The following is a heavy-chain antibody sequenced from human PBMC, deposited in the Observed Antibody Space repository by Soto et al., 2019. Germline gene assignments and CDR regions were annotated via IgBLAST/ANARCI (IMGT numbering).Heavy chain of an antibody. D-gene: IGHD5-12*01. CDR2: IDPSGGVT. V-gene: IGHV1-46*01. CDR3: ARDVIAHANYETIGYDFDH. Sequence: QVQLIQFGAEVKKPGASVKVSCRASGYTFTKFHIHWVRQAPGQGLEWMGMIDPSGGVTRDAQRFQCRIDMTSDTSTRSVSMELRGLTSEDPAVSYCARDVIAHANYETIGYDFDHWGPGTLVTVSS. J-gene: IGHJ4*02. CDR1: GYTFTKFH.